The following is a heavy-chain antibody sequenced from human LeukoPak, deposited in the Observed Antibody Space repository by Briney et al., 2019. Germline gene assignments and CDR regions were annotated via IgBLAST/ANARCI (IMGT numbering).Heavy chain of an antibody. Sequence: GGSLRLSCAASGFTFSRYWMSWVRQATGKGLEWVANIKEDGSRNHYVDSVKGRFTISRDNAKNSLYLQMNSLRAEDTAVYYCARQLSGWYDADPYWGQGTLVSVSS. CDR3: ARQLSGWYDADPY. CDR2: IKEDGSRN. J-gene: IGHJ4*02. CDR1: GFTFSRYW. D-gene: IGHD6-19*01. V-gene: IGHV3-7*05.